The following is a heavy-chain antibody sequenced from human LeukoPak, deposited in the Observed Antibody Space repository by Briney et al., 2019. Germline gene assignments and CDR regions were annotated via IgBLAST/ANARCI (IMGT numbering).Heavy chain of an antibody. J-gene: IGHJ6*03. CDR2: ISGSGVST. Sequence: GGSLRRSCAASGLTFSSFGRSWVRQAPGKGLEWVSAISGSGVSTYYADSVKGRFTISRDNSKNSLYLQMNSLRAEDTAVYYCAKCILTGYYKGYMDVWGKGTTVTISS. D-gene: IGHD3-9*01. CDR3: AKCILTGYYKGYMDV. V-gene: IGHV3-23*01. CDR1: GLTFSSFG.